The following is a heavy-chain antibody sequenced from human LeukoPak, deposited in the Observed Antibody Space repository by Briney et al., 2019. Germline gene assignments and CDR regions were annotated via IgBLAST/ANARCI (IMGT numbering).Heavy chain of an antibody. Sequence: PSETLSLTCTVSGGSISSYYWSWIRQPPGKGLEWIGYIYYSGSANYNPSLKSRVTISVDTSKNQFSLKLSSVTAADTAVYYCARDRVGAIGSWFDPWGQGTLVTVSS. CDR2: IYYSGSA. D-gene: IGHD1-26*01. CDR1: GGSISSYY. CDR3: ARDRVGAIGSWFDP. J-gene: IGHJ5*02. V-gene: IGHV4-59*01.